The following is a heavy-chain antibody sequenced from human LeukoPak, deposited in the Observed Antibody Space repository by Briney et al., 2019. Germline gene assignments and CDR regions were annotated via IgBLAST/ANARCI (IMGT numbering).Heavy chain of an antibody. CDR1: GYGFTSYW. CDR3: ARRGDYGDYWFDP. J-gene: IGHJ5*02. V-gene: IGHV5-51*01. CDR2: IYPGDSDT. D-gene: IGHD4-17*01. Sequence: GESLKISCKGSGYGFTSYWIGWVRQMPGKGLEWMGIIYPGDSDTRYSPPFQGQVTILVDKSISTAYLQWSNLKASDTAMYYCARRGDYGDYWFDPWGQGTLVTVSS.